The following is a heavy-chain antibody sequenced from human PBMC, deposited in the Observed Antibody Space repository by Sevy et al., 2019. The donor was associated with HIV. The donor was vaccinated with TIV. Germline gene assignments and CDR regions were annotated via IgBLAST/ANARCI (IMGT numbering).Heavy chain of an antibody. CDR2: INPNSGGT. CDR1: GYTFTGYY. D-gene: IGHD3-10*01. V-gene: IGHV1-2*06. CDR3: ARMLTRYYGWGGKGGRGDY. J-gene: IGHJ4*02. Sequence: ASVKVSCKASGYTFTGYYMHWVRQAPGQGLEWMGRINPNSGGTNYAQKFQGRVTMTRDTSISTAYMELSRLRSDDTAVYYCARMLTRYYGWGGKGGRGDYGGQGTLVTVSS.